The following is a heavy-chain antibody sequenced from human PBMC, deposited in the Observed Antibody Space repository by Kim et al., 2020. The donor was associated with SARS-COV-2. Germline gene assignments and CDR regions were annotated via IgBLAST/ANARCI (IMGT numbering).Heavy chain of an antibody. J-gene: IGHJ5*02. CDR2: GGT. CDR3: AKGVNNWFDP. D-gene: IGHD3-10*01. V-gene: IGHV1-2*02. Sequence: GGTKYAQTLQGRVTKTRDTSITTAYMEMSRLRFDDTAVYYCAKGVNNWFDPWGQGTLVPVSS.